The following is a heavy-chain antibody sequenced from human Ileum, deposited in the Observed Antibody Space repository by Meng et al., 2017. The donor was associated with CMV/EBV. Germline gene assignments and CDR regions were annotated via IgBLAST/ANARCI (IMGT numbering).Heavy chain of an antibody. Sequence: GESLKISCAASGFTFSNYYMTWARQVPGKGLEWVANIKEDGSEMRYVDSVKGRFTISRDNAQNSLYLHMNSLRVEDTAVYYCARDGRHSSSFYYWFDPWGQGTLVTVPQ. J-gene: IGHJ5*02. CDR1: GFTFSNYY. CDR2: IKEDGSEM. CDR3: ARDGRHSSSFYYWFDP. V-gene: IGHV3-7*01. D-gene: IGHD6-13*01.